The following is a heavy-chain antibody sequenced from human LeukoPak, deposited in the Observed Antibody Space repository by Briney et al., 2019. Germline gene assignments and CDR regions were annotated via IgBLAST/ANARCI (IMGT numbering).Heavy chain of an antibody. CDR3: ARHTALGRWLPPFDY. Sequence: SETLSLTCTVSSGSISSSSYYWGWIRQPPGKGLEWIGSIYYSGSTYYNPSLKSRVTISVDTSKNQFSLKLSSVTAADTAVYYCARHTALGRWLPPFDYWGQGTLVTVSS. D-gene: IGHD5-24*01. CDR1: SGSISSSSYY. CDR2: IYYSGST. J-gene: IGHJ4*02. V-gene: IGHV4-39*01.